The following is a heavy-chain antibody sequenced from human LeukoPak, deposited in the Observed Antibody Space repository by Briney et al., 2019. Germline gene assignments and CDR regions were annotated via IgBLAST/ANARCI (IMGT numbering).Heavy chain of an antibody. J-gene: IGHJ5*02. CDR3: ARGRGYCSSTSCYRHNWFDP. CDR2: INHSGSA. D-gene: IGHD2-2*01. V-gene: IGHV4-34*01. Sequence: SETLSLTCAVYGGSFSGYYWSWIRQPPGKGLEWIGEINHSGSANYNPSLKSRVTISVDTSKNQFSLKLSSVTAADTAVYYCARGRGYCSSTSCYRHNWFDPWGQGTLVTVSS. CDR1: GGSFSGYY.